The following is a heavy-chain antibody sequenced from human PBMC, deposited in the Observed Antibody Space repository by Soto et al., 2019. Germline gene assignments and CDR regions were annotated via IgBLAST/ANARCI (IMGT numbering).Heavy chain of an antibody. V-gene: IGHV3-20*01. Sequence: AGGSLRLSCAASGFRLSDSAVSWVRQAPGKGLEWVSSLTWNGDSAFYSDSVKGRFTISRDSAKNSLYLQMNSLRDDDTAVYHCARDLGGYSYGPHAFDIWGQGTMFTVSS. J-gene: IGHJ3*02. CDR2: LTWNGDSA. CDR3: ARDLGGYSYGPHAFDI. D-gene: IGHD5-18*01. CDR1: GFRLSDSA.